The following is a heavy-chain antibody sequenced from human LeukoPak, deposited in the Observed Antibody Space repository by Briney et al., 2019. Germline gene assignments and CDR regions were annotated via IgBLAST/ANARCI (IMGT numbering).Heavy chain of an antibody. CDR1: GFTFSSYW. CDR2: IKQDGSER. CDR3: ARRIVGAPAWFDP. J-gene: IGHJ5*02. Sequence: GGSLRLSCAASGFTFSSYWMSWVRQAPGKGLEWVANIKQDGSERYYVDSLKGRFTISRDNAKNSLYLQMSSLRAEDTAVYYCARRIVGAPAWFDPWGQRTLVTVSS. D-gene: IGHD1-26*01. V-gene: IGHV3-7*01.